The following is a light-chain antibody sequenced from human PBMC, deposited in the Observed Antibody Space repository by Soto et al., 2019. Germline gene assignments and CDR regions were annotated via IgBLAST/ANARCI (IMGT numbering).Light chain of an antibody. J-gene: IGKJ5*01. Sequence: DIQMTHSPSSLSASAGDRVTLTCHASQDISTYLNWYQQKPGKAPKLLIYDASNLEAGVPSRFRGSGSGTDFTFTISRLQPEDIATYYCQQYENLPTFGQGTRLEI. CDR1: QDISTY. V-gene: IGKV1-33*01. CDR2: DAS. CDR3: QQYENLPT.